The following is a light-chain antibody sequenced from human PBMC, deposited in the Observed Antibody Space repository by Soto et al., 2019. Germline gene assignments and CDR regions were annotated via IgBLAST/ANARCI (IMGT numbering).Light chain of an antibody. CDR3: MQARQAPHT. Sequence: DIVVTQSPLSLPVTPGEPASISCRSSQSLLHSNGYNYLDWYLQKPWQSPQLLIYLGSNRASGVPDRFSGSRSDTDFTLKISRVEAEDVGVYYCMQARQAPHTFGQGTKLDIK. J-gene: IGKJ2*01. CDR1: QSLLHSNGYNY. CDR2: LGS. V-gene: IGKV2-28*01.